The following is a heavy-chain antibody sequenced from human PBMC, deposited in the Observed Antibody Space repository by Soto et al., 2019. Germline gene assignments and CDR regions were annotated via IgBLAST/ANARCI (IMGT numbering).Heavy chain of an antibody. Sequence: GEPLKISCKGSGYSFTSYWISWVRQMPGKGLEWMGRIDPSDSYTNYSPSFQGHVTISADKPISTAYLQWSSLKASDTAMYYCAGRSVSVRDHRDYWGQGTLVTVSS. V-gene: IGHV5-10-1*01. CDR1: GYSFTSYW. D-gene: IGHD2-2*01. CDR3: AGRSVSVRDHRDY. J-gene: IGHJ4*02. CDR2: IDPSDSYT.